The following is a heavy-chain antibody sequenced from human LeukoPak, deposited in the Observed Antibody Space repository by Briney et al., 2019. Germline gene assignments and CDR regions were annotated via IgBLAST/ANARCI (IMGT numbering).Heavy chain of an antibody. D-gene: IGHD6-19*01. CDR1: GFTFSSYA. J-gene: IGHJ4*02. Sequence: GGSLRLSCAASGFTFSSYAMTWVRQAPEKGLEWVPTVTRSGRTYYADSVKGRFTISRDNSKDTVFLQMSSLRAEDTAVYYCAKDYPSKYSSEYGSDWPIDYWGQGTLVAVSS. V-gene: IGHV3-23*01. CDR2: VTRSGRT. CDR3: AKDYPSKYSSEYGSDWPIDY.